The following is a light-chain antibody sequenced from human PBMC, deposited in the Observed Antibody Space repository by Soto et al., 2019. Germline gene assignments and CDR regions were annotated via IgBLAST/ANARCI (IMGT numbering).Light chain of an antibody. Sequence: QSALTQPPSASGSPGQSVTISCTGTSRDVGGYKYVSWYQQHPGKAPKLMIYEASKRPSGVPGRFSGSKSGNTASLTVSGLQAEDEADYYCCSYAGSIYVFGTGTKLTVL. V-gene: IGLV2-8*01. CDR1: SRDVGGYKY. CDR3: CSYAGSIYV. CDR2: EAS. J-gene: IGLJ1*01.